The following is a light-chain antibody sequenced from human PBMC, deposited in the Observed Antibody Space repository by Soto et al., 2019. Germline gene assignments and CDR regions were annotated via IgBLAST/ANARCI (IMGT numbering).Light chain of an antibody. J-gene: IGLJ1*01. CDR1: SSDVGSYNL. Sequence: QSALTPPASVSGSPGQSITISCSGTSSDVGSYNLVSWYQQHPGKAPKIMIYEGNKRPSGVSNRFSGSKSGNMASLTISGLQAEDEADYYCCSHAGSDTYVYGSGTKVTVL. V-gene: IGLV2-23*01. CDR3: CSHAGSDTYV. CDR2: EGN.